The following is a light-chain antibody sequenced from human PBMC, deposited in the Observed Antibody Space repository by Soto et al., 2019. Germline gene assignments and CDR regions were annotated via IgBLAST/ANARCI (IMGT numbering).Light chain of an antibody. Sequence: IQMNQSPSFVSASVGDRVPITCRASQSMDNWLAWYQQKPGKDPKLLIYDASTLERGVSSGFSGSGSGTEFTLTISIRRPDDFASYYCQHYDTVPYTFGQGTKLEIK. CDR3: QHYDTVPYT. CDR2: DAS. J-gene: IGKJ2*01. V-gene: IGKV1-5*01. CDR1: QSMDNW.